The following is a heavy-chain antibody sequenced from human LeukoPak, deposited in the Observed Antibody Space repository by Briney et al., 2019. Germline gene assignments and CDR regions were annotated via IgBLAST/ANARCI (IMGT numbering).Heavy chain of an antibody. CDR2: IYSGGGT. Sequence: GGSLRLSCAASGFALSSNYMSWVRQAPGKGLEWVSVIYSGGGTYYADSVKGRFTISRDNSKNTVYLQMNSLRAEDTAVYYCATETDDYWGQGTLVTVSS. CDR1: GFALSSNY. CDR3: ATETDDY. J-gene: IGHJ4*02. D-gene: IGHD2-21*02. V-gene: IGHV3-66*01.